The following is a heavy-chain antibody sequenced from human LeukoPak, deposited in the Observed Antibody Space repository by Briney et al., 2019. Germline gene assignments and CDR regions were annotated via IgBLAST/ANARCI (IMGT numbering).Heavy chain of an antibody. Sequence: GGSLRLSCAASGFIFSTYGMYWVRQAPGKGLEWVAFIRHDGSIKNYADSVKGRSTISRDNSKNTLYLQMNSLRAEDTAVYYCAKDNLAAIDYWGQGTLVTVSS. J-gene: IGHJ4*02. D-gene: IGHD1-26*01. V-gene: IGHV3-30*02. CDR3: AKDNLAAIDY. CDR2: IRHDGSIK. CDR1: GFIFSTYG.